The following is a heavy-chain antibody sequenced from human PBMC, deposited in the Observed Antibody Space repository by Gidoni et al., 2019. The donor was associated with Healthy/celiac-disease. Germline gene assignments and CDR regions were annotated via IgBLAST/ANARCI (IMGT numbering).Heavy chain of an antibody. V-gene: IGHV1-18*01. CDR2: ISAYNGNT. D-gene: IGHD3-3*01. CDR1: GYTFTSLG. CDR3: ARDRYLVRFLEWLLFDY. Sequence: QVQLVQSGAEVKKPGASVKVSCKASGYTFTSLGITWVRQAPGQGLEWMGWISAYNGNTNYAQKLQGRVTMTTDTSTSTAYMELRSLRSDDTAVYYCARDRYLVRFLEWLLFDYWGQGTLVTVSS. J-gene: IGHJ4*02.